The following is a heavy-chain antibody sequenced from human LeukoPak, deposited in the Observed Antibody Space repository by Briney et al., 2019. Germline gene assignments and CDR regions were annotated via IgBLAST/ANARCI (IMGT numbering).Heavy chain of an antibody. CDR3: ARSGESYPYNWFDP. D-gene: IGHD3-10*01. V-gene: IGHV5-51*01. Sequence: GESLKISCKGSGYSFSTYWIARVRQMPGKGLEWMGIIYPGDSDTRYSPSFQGQVTISADKSISTAYLQWSSLKASDTAMYYCARSGESYPYNWFDPWGQGTLVTVSS. CDR1: GYSFSTYW. CDR2: IYPGDSDT. J-gene: IGHJ5*02.